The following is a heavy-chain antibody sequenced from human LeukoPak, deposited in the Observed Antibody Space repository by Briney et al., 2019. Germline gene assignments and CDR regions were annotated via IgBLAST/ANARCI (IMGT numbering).Heavy chain of an antibody. D-gene: IGHD6-6*01. CDR3: ARAPAEPLVPDFDY. V-gene: IGHV4-39*01. Sequence: SETLSLTCTVSGGSISSTSYYWGWIRQPPGKGLEWIGNIYYSGSTYYNPSLKSRVTISVDTSKNQFSLKLSSVTAADTAVYYCARAPAEPLVPDFDYWGQGTLVTVSS. CDR2: IYYSGST. J-gene: IGHJ4*02. CDR1: GGSISSTSYY.